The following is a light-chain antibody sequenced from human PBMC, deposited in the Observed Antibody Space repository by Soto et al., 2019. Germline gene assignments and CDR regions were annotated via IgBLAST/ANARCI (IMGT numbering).Light chain of an antibody. V-gene: IGLV2-8*01. CDR3: SSYGGKYNLL. Sequence: QSALTQPPSVSGSPGQSVTITCTGTSSDVGNYNSVSWYQQYPGRAPKLMIYEVNNRPSGVPDRFSGSKSGNTASLTVSGLQADDEAEYYCSSYGGKYNLLFGGGTKLTVL. CDR2: EVN. J-gene: IGLJ3*02. CDR1: SSDVGNYNS.